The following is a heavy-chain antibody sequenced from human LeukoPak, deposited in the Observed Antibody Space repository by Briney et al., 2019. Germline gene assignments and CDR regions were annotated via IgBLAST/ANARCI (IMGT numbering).Heavy chain of an antibody. CDR1: GGSISSSRSY. J-gene: IGHJ6*03. Sequence: PSETLSLTCSVSGGSISSSRSYWGWIRQPPGKGLEWIGEINHSGSTNYNPSLKSRVTISVDTSKNQFSLKLSSVTAADTAVYYCARLQPSYYYYYYMDVWGKGTTVTISS. CDR3: ARLQPSYYYYYYMDV. CDR2: INHSGST. V-gene: IGHV4-39*07. D-gene: IGHD2-2*01.